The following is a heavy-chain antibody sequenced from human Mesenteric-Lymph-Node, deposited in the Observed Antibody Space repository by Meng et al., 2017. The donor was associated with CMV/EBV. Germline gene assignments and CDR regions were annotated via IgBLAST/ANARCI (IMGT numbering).Heavy chain of an antibody. Sequence: GGSLRLSCAASGFTFSTYEMNWVRQGPGKGLEWVAYISTSGSIIYYADSVKGRFSISRDNAKNTLYLEMNSLRAEDSAVYYCTRDKWELFFDYWGQGALVTVSS. CDR1: GFTFSTYE. D-gene: IGHD1-26*01. CDR2: ISTSGSII. V-gene: IGHV3-48*03. CDR3: TRDKWELFFDY. J-gene: IGHJ4*02.